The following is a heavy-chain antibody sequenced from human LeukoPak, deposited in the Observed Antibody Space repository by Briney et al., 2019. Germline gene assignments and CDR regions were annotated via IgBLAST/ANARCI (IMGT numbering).Heavy chain of an antibody. CDR1: GFTFSSYW. J-gene: IGHJ4*02. D-gene: IGHD5-18*01. Sequence: PGGSLRLSCAASGFTFSSYWMHWVRQAPGKGLVWVSRINSDGSSTSYADSVKGRFTISRDNAKNTLYLQINSLRAEDTAVYHCARVVDTAMDVFDYWGQGTLVTVSS. V-gene: IGHV3-74*01. CDR3: ARVVDTAMDVFDY. CDR2: INSDGSST.